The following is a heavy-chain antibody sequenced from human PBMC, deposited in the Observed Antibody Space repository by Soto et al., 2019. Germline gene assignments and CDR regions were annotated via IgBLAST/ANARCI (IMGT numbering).Heavy chain of an antibody. Sequence: GGSLRLSCAASGFTFSNYAMSWVRQAPGKGLEWVSSISGSSDNTYYAESVKGRFTISRDNSKNTLYLQMNSLRAEDTAVYFCARIRGTPGDYWGQGTLVTVSS. CDR3: ARIRGTPGDY. CDR2: ISGSSDNT. J-gene: IGHJ4*02. CDR1: GFTFSNYA. D-gene: IGHD1-26*01. V-gene: IGHV3-23*01.